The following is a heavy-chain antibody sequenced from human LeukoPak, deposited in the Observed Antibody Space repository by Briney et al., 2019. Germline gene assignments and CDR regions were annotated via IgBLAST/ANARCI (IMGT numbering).Heavy chain of an antibody. CDR3: AREDGDYYFDY. Sequence: AGGSLRLSCAASGFTFSSYEMNWVRQAPGKGLEWVSYISSSGSTIYYADSVKGRFTISRDNAKNSLYLQMNSLRAEDTAVYYCAREDGDYYFDYWGQGTLVTVSP. D-gene: IGHD3-10*01. CDR1: GFTFSSYE. CDR2: ISSSGSTI. J-gene: IGHJ4*02. V-gene: IGHV3-48*03.